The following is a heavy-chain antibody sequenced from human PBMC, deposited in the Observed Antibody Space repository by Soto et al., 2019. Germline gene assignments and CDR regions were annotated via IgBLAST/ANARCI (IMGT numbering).Heavy chain of an antibody. Sequence: EVQLVESGGGLVQPGGSLRLSCAASGFIFSAYWMTRVRQAPGKGLEWVANINPDGSEKYYVDSVKGRFTISRDNVKNSLFLQVNNLSAEDTALYYCVRARIDVWGRGTLVTVSS. V-gene: IGHV3-7*01. J-gene: IGHJ2*01. CDR1: GFIFSAYW. CDR2: INPDGSEK. CDR3: VRARIDV.